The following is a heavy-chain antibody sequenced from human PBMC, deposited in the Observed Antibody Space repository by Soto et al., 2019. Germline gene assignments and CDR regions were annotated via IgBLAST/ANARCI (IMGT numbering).Heavy chain of an antibody. CDR1: GFTFGDYA. V-gene: IGHV3-49*03. Sequence: GGSLRLSCTASGFTFGDYAMSWFRQAPGKGLEWVGFIRNKAYGGTTEYAASVRGRFTISRDDSKSIAYLQMNSLQTEDTAVYYCTRGRDGYFYYGMDVWGQGTTVTVSS. CDR3: TRGRDGYFYYGMDV. J-gene: IGHJ6*02. CDR2: IRNKAYGGTT.